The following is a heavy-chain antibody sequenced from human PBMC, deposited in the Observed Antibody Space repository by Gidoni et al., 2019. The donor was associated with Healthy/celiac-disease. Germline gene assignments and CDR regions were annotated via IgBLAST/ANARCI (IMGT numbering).Heavy chain of an antibody. CDR2: INHSRST. CDR1: AGSFSGYY. Sequence: QVQLQQWGAGLLKPSETLSLTCAVYAGSFSGYYWSWIRQPPGKGLEWIGEINHSRSTNYNPSLKSRVTISVDTSKNQFSLKLSSVTAADTAVYYCAREPAVWYYGSGSHWFDPWGQGTLVTVSS. CDR3: AREPAVWYYGSGSHWFDP. D-gene: IGHD3-10*01. J-gene: IGHJ5*02. V-gene: IGHV4-34*01.